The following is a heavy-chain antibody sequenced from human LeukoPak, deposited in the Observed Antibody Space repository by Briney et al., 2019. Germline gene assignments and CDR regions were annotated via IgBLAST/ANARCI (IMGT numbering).Heavy chain of an antibody. CDR2: IYYSGST. V-gene: IGHV4-39*01. CDR1: GGSISSSSYY. Sequence: SETLSLTCTVSGGSISSSSYYWGWIRQPPGKGLEWIGSIYYSGSTYYNPSLKSRVTISVDTSKNQFSLKLSSVTAADTAVYYCARHSAPAPPPSWDYWGQGTLVTVSS. CDR3: ARHSAPAPPPSWDY. D-gene: IGHD1-14*01. J-gene: IGHJ4*02.